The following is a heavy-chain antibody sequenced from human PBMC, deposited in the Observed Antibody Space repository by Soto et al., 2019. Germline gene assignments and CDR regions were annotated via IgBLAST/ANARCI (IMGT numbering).Heavy chain of an antibody. V-gene: IGHV3-15*01. CDR3: TTEGRD. J-gene: IGHJ4*02. CDR2: IRSKSDGGTA. Sequence: EVQLVESGGGLVKPGGSLTLSCAASGFTFSNAWMSWVRQAPGKGLGWVGRIRSKSDGGTADYTAPVKGRFIISRDDSKNTVSLQMKSLKTDDTAVYYCTTEGRDWGQGTLVTVSS. CDR1: GFTFSNAW.